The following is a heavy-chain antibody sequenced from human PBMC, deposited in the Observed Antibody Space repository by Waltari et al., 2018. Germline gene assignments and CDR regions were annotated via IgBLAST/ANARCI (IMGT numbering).Heavy chain of an antibody. V-gene: IGHV3-74*01. CDR3: ARKGGRGYTYGPFYFDS. CDR1: GFTFSAYW. Sequence: EVQLLEAGGDLVQPGGSLRPSCAASGFTFSAYWMHWVRQAPGKGQVWVARINGDGYGITYSDSVQGRFTISRDNTKNTVYLQLNSLRADDTAVYYCARKGGRGYTYGPFYFDSWGRGTLVTVSS. J-gene: IGHJ4*02. CDR2: INGDGYGI. D-gene: IGHD5-18*01.